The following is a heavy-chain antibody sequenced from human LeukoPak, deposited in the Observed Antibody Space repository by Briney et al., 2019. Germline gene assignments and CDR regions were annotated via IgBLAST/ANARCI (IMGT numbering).Heavy chain of an antibody. D-gene: IGHD2-2*01. CDR3: AKDGYQLPADPNTYYFDY. V-gene: IGHV3-23*01. Sequence: GGSLRLSCAASGFTFSSYAMIWVRQAPGKGLEWVSAISGSGGSTYYADSVKGRFTISRDNSKNTLYLQMNSLRAEDTAVYYCAKDGYQLPADPNTYYFDYWGQGTLVTVSS. CDR1: GFTFSSYA. J-gene: IGHJ4*02. CDR2: ISGSGGST.